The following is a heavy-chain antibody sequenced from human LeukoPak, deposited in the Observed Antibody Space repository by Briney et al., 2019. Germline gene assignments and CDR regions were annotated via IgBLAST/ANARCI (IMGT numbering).Heavy chain of an antibody. J-gene: IGHJ5*02. D-gene: IGHD6-19*01. CDR1: GYSFTSYW. CDR3: ARFRTVAGSEDWFDP. CDR2: IYPGDSDT. V-gene: IGHV5-51*01. Sequence: GESLEISWKGPGYSFTSYWIGWVRQMPGKGLEWMGIIYPGDSDTRYSPSFQGQVTISADKSISTAYLQWSSLKASDTAMYYCARFRTVAGSEDWFDPWGQGTLVTVSS.